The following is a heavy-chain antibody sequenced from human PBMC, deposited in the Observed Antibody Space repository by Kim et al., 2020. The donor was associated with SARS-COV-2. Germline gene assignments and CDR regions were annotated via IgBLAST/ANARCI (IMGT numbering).Heavy chain of an antibody. V-gene: IGHV5-51*01. CDR2: IYPGDSHT. J-gene: IGHJ5*02. Sequence: GESLKISCKGSGYSFTSYWIGWVRQMPGKGLEWMGIIYPGDSHTRYSPSFQGQVTISADKSISTAYLQWSSLKASDTAMYYCARCGPVVAATDWFDPWGQGTLVTVSS. CDR1: GYSFTSYW. D-gene: IGHD2-15*01. CDR3: ARCGPVVAATDWFDP.